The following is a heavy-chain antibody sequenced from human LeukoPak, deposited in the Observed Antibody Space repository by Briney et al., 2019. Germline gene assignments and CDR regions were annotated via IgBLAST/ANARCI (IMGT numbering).Heavy chain of an antibody. CDR2: ISGSSSTI. D-gene: IGHD4-17*01. V-gene: IGHV3-48*02. J-gene: IGHJ5*02. CDR1: GFTFSSYS. Sequence: GSLRLSCAASGFTFSSYSMNWVRQAPGKGLEWVSYISGSSSTIYYADSVKGRFTISRDNAKNSLYLQMNSLRDEDTAVYYCARATTDYADWFDPWGQGTLVTVSS. CDR3: ARATTDYADWFDP.